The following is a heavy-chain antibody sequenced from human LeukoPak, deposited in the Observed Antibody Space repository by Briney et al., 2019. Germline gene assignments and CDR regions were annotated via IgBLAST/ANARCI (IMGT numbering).Heavy chain of an antibody. D-gene: IGHD4-23*01. CDR3: ARASFGGGNDY. J-gene: IGHJ4*02. Sequence: GGSLRLSCAASGFTFSSYAMHWVRQAPGKGLEWVAVISYDGSNKYYADSVKGRFTISRDNAKNSLYLQMNSLRAEDTAMYYCARASFGGGNDYWGQGTLVTVSS. CDR1: GFTFSSYA. CDR2: ISYDGSNK. V-gene: IGHV3-30-3*01.